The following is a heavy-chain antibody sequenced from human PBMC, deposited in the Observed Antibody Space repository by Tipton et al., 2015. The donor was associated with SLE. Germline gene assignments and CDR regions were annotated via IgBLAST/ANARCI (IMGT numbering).Heavy chain of an antibody. J-gene: IGHJ4*02. CDR2: INWNGGST. Sequence: SLRLSCAASGFTFSSYAMSWVRQAPGKGLEWVSGINWNGGSTGYADSVKGRFTISRDNAKNSLYLQMNSLRAEDTALYYCARKYEVVPAATLLDYWGQGTLVTVSS. CDR1: GFTFSSYA. D-gene: IGHD2-2*01. CDR3: ARKYEVVPAATLLDY. V-gene: IGHV3-20*04.